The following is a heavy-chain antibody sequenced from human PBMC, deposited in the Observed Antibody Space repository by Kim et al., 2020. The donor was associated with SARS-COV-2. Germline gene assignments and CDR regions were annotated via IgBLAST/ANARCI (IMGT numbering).Heavy chain of an antibody. CDR2: INAGNGNT. CDR3: ARDRTPDDAFDI. V-gene: IGHV1-3*01. J-gene: IGHJ3*02. Sequence: ASVKVSCKASGYTFTSYAMHWVRQAPGQRLEWMGWINAGNGNTKYSQKFQGRVTITRDTSASTAYMELSSLRSEDTAVYYCARDRTPDDAFDIWGQGTMVTVSS. CDR1: GYTFTSYA.